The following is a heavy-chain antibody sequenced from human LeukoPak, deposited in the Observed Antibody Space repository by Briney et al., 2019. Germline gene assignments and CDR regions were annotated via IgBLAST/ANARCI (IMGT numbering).Heavy chain of an antibody. CDR1: GFTFSSYW. V-gene: IGHV3-7*01. D-gene: IGHD5-24*01. J-gene: IGHJ4*02. CDR3: ARHMERWQQVTRSLDY. Sequence: GGSLTLSCAASGFTFSSYWMTWLRHLPGKGLEGVAKIKQDGSEKYYVDSVRGRFTISRDNTRDSLYLKMNSLRAEDTAVYYCARHMERWQQVTRSLDYWGQGTLVTVSS. CDR2: IKQDGSEK.